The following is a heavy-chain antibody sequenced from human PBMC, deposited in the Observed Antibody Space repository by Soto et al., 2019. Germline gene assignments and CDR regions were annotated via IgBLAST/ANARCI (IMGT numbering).Heavy chain of an antibody. CDR3: STWGGY. CDR2: IKTATEGGTT. Sequence: EVQLVESGGGLVKPGGSLRLSCAASGFSFSTAWMSWVRQAPGKGLEWVGRIKTATEGGTTNFAAPVKGRFTISRDDSKNMLYLQMNSRKTDDTAVYYCSTWGGYWGQGTLVTVSS. V-gene: IGHV3-15*06. CDR1: GFSFSTAW. D-gene: IGHD3-16*01. J-gene: IGHJ4*02.